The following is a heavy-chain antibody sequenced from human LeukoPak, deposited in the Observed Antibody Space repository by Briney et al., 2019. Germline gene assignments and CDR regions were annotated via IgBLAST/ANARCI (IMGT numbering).Heavy chain of an antibody. CDR2: ISGSGGST. Sequence: TGGSLRLSCAASGFTFSSYAMSWVRQAPGKGLEWVSAISGSGGSTYYADSVKGRFTISRDNSKNTLYLQMNSLRAEDTAVYYCAKVESANYYYYYGMDVWGQGTTVTVSS. CDR1: GFTFSSYA. CDR3: AKVESANYYYYYGMDV. D-gene: IGHD6-25*01. V-gene: IGHV3-23*01. J-gene: IGHJ6*02.